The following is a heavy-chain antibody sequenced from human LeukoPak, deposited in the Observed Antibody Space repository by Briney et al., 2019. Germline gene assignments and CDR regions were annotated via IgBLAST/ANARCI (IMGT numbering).Heavy chain of an antibody. D-gene: IGHD3-22*01. J-gene: IGHJ4*02. CDR3: ARVSRVHYYDSSGYPPDFDY. CDR2: IIPIFGTA. Sequence: GASVKVSCKASGGTFSSYAISWVRQAPGPGLEWMGGIIPIFGTANYAQKVQGRVTITADESMSTAYMELRSMRSEDMAVYYCARVSRVHYYDSSGYPPDFDYWGQGTLVTVSS. V-gene: IGHV1-69*13. CDR1: GGTFSSYA.